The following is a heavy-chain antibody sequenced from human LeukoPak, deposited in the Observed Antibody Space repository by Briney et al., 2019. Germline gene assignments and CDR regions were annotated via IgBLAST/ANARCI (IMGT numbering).Heavy chain of an antibody. J-gene: IGHJ4*02. V-gene: IGHV1-2*02. Sequence: ASMKVSCRASGYTFTGYYMHWVRQAPGQGLEWMGWINPNSGGTNYAQKFQGRVTMTRDTSISTAYMELSRLRSDDTAVYYCARVAVAGNDRIFDYWGQGTLVTVSS. CDR3: ARVAVAGNDRIFDY. CDR2: INPNSGGT. CDR1: GYTFTGYY. D-gene: IGHD6-19*01.